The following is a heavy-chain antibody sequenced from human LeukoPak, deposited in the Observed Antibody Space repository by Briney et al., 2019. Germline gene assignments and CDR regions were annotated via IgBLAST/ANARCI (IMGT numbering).Heavy chain of an antibody. CDR2: IYSGGST. Sequence: GGSLRLSCAASGFTVRSTYIRWVRQAPGKGLEWVSVIYSGGSTKYADSVKARFTISRDNSKNTVYLQMNNLRAEDTAVYYCARATLDNWGQGTLVTVSS. CDR3: ARATLDN. V-gene: IGHV3-53*01. CDR1: GFTVRSTY. J-gene: IGHJ4*02.